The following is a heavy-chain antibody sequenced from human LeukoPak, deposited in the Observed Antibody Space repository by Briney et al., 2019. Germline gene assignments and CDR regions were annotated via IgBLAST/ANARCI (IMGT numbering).Heavy chain of an antibody. J-gene: IGHJ6*02. CDR3: ARHWTPPGGHYYYYGMDV. Sequence: GESLRISCKGSGYSFTSYWISWVRQMPGKGLEWMGRIDPSDSYTNYSPSFQGHVTISADKSIGTAYLQWSSLKASDTAMYYCARHWTPPGGHYYYYGMDVWGQGTTVTVSS. D-gene: IGHD3/OR15-3a*01. CDR2: IDPSDSYT. V-gene: IGHV5-10-1*01. CDR1: GYSFTSYW.